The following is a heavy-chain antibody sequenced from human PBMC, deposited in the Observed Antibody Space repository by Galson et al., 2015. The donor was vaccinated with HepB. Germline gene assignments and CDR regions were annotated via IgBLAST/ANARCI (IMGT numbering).Heavy chain of an antibody. V-gene: IGHV3-23*01. J-gene: IGHJ4*02. CDR2: ISGSGGST. D-gene: IGHD2-8*01. CDR1: GFTFSSYA. Sequence: SLRLSCAASGFTFSSYAMSWVRQAPGKGLEWVSAISGSGGSTYYADSVKGRFTISRDNSKNTLYLQMNSLRAEDTAVYYCAKGVKEWYPRGYYFDYWGQGTLVTVSS. CDR3: AKGVKEWYPRGYYFDY.